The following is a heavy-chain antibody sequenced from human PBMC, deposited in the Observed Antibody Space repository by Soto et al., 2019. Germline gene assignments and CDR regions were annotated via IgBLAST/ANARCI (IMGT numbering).Heavy chain of an antibody. D-gene: IGHD2-2*01. CDR2: ISSTTSYV. Sequence: LRLSCAASGFTFSRYVMNWLRQAPGKGLEWAASISSTTSYVYYADSVKGRFSTSRDNAKNILYLEMYALRTEDTAVYYCARDPSEGRVGNWFESWGQGTLVTISS. CDR3: ARDPSEGRVGNWFES. J-gene: IGHJ5*01. V-gene: IGHV3-21*06. CDR1: GFTFSRYV.